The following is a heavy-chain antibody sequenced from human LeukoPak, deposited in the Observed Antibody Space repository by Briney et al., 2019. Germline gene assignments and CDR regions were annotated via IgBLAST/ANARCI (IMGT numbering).Heavy chain of an antibody. CDR2: IYYSGST. J-gene: IGHJ4*02. CDR3: ASYEVAQVDY. Sequence: SETLSLTCTVSGGSISSSSYYWGWIRQPPGKGLEWIGSIYYSGSTYYNPSLKSRVTISVDTSKNQFSLKLSSVTAAGTAVYYCASYEVAQVDYWGQGTLVTVSS. V-gene: IGHV4-39*07. D-gene: IGHD3-3*01. CDR1: GGSISSSSYY.